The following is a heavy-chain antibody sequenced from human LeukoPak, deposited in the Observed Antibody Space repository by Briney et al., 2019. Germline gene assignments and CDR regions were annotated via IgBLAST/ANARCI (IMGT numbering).Heavy chain of an antibody. Sequence: QPGGSLRLSCAASGFTFSSYGMPWVRQAPGKGLEWVAVIWYDGSNKYYADSVKGRFTISRDNSKNTLYLQMNSLRAEDTAVYHCAKDPGYSWGAYYGDFWGQGTLVSVSS. J-gene: IGHJ4*02. D-gene: IGHD3-10*01. CDR3: AKDPGYSWGAYYGDF. CDR1: GFTFSSYG. V-gene: IGHV3-33*06. CDR2: IWYDGSNK.